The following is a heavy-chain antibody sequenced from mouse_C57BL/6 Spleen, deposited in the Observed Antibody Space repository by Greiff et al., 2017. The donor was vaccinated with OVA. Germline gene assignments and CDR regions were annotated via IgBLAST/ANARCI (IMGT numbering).Heavy chain of an antibody. CDR2: IYPGSGST. Sequence: QVQLQQPGAELVKPGASVKMSCKASGYTFTSSWITWVKQRPGQGLEWIGDIYPGSGSTNYNEKFKSKATLTVDTSSSTAYMQLSSLTSEDSAVYYCARDYGSSYNFDYWGQGTTLTVSS. D-gene: IGHD1-1*01. CDR1: GYTFTSSW. J-gene: IGHJ2*01. V-gene: IGHV1-55*01. CDR3: ARDYGSSYNFDY.